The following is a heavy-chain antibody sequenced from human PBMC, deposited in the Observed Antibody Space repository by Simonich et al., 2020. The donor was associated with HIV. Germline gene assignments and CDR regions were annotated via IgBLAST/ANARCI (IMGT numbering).Heavy chain of an antibody. CDR2: IIPSLCIT. CDR1: GGTFTTYT. CDR3: ARPIDDSGSRVDGDY. V-gene: IGHV1-69*09. J-gene: IGHJ4*02. Sequence: QVQLVQSGAEVKKPGSSVKVSCKASGGTFTTYTNRWVRQAPGQGLELMGGIIPSLCITNYAQKFQGRGTITADKSTSTAYMELSSLRSEDTAVYYCARPIDDSGSRVDGDYWGQGTLVTVSS. D-gene: IGHD1-26*01.